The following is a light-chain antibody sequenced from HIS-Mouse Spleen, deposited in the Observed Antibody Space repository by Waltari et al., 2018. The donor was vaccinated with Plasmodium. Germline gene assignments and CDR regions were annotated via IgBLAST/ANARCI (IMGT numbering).Light chain of an antibody. CDR2: GNS. CDR3: QSYDSSLSGWV. Sequence: QSVLTQPPSVSGAPGQRVTISCTGSSSNIGAGYDVHWYQQLPGTAPKLLIHGNSNRPAGVPDRLSGSRSGTSASRAITGLQAEDEADYYCQSYDSSLSGWVFGGGTKLTVL. CDR1: SSNIGAGYD. V-gene: IGLV1-40*01. J-gene: IGLJ3*02.